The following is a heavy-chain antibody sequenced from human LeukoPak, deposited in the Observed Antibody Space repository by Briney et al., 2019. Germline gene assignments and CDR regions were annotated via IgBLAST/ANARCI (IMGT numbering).Heavy chain of an antibody. V-gene: IGHV3-74*01. D-gene: IGHD3-22*01. J-gene: IGHJ4*02. CDR1: GFTFSSYW. Sequence: GGSLRLSSAASGFTFSSYWMHWVRQAPGKGLVWVSRINSDGSSTSYADSVKGRFTISRDNAKNTLYLQMNSLRAEDTAVYYCARARGVVMRFDYWDQGTLVTVS. CDR3: ARARGVVMRFDY. CDR2: INSDGSST.